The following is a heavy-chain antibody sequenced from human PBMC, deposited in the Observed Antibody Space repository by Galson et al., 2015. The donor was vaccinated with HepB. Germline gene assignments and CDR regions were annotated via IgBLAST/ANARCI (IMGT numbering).Heavy chain of an antibody. CDR2: MYYSGST. J-gene: IGHJ4*02. CDR3: GRARVRYDFWSASYHDY. V-gene: IGHV4-39*07. CDR1: GGSNSSTNYQ. Sequence: SETLSLTCSVSGGSNSSTNYQWGWIRQPPGKGLEWIGSMYYSGSTYYNPSLKSRVTISVDTSKNQFSLKLRSVTAADTAVYYCGRARVRYDFWSASYHDYWGQGTLVTVSS. D-gene: IGHD3-3*01.